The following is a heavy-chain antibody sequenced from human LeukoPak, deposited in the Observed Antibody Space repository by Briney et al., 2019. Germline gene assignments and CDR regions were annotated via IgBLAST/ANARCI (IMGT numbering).Heavy chain of an antibody. V-gene: IGHV4-39*01. J-gene: IGHJ5*02. CDR1: GGSIRSSSYY. Sequence: SETPSLTCTVSGGSIRSSSYYSEWTRHPPGKGLEWIRCFYYTGTTFYNPSLKSRVSISVDTSKNQFSLKLTSVTATDTAVYYCARLREDTSMFNWFDPWGQGTLVTVSS. CDR3: ARLREDTSMFNWFDP. D-gene: IGHD5-18*01. CDR2: FYYTGTT.